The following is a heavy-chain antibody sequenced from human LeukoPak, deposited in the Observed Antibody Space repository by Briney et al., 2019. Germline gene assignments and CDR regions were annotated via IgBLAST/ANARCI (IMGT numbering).Heavy chain of an antibody. CDR3: TTQYCSSTTCLYPFDY. J-gene: IGHJ4*02. V-gene: IGHV3-15*01. CDR1: GFTFINAW. D-gene: IGHD2-2*01. CDR2: FKRKTDAGTT. Sequence: GGSLRLFCAASGFTFINAWMSWVRQAPGKGREWVGHFKRKTDAGTTEYAAPVKRRFTISIDDSKNTLYLQMNSLKTEHTAMYYCTTQYCSSTTCLYPFDYWGQGTLVTVSS.